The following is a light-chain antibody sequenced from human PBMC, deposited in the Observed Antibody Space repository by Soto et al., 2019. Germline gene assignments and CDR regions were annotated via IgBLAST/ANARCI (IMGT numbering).Light chain of an antibody. J-gene: IGKJ4*01. CDR1: QTVSNY. CDR3: QLRSSWPT. V-gene: IGKV3-11*01. Sequence: EIVFTQSPATLSLSPGERATLSCRASQTVSNYIAWYQHKPGQGPRLLLYDASNRAAGIPTRFRGSGSGTDFTLTITSLEPEDSAVYYCQLRSSWPTFGGGTKVEIK. CDR2: DAS.